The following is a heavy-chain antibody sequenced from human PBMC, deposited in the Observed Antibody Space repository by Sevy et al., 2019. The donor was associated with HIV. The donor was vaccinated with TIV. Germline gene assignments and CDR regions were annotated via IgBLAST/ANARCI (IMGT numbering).Heavy chain of an antibody. D-gene: IGHD4-4*01. J-gene: IGHJ4*02. CDR1: GYSISSGYY. Sequence: SDTLSLTCTVSGYSISSGYYWGWIRQPPGKGLEWIGSIYHSGSTYYNPSLKSRVTISVDTSKNQFSLKLSSVTAADTAVYYCARAPGVTTGNPRDYWGQGTLVTVSS. V-gene: IGHV4-38-2*02. CDR2: IYHSGST. CDR3: ARAPGVTTGNPRDY.